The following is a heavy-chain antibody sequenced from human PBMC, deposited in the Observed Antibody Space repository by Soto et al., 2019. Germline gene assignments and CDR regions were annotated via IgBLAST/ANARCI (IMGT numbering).Heavy chain of an antibody. D-gene: IGHD6-19*01. Sequence: TLSLTCTVSGCSISSYYWSWIRQPPGKGLEWIGYIYYSGSTNYNPSLKSRVTISVDTSKNQFSLKLSSVTAADTAVYYCARAPGGVAGLLDAFDIWGQGTMVTVSS. V-gene: IGHV4-59*01. J-gene: IGHJ3*02. CDR2: IYYSGST. CDR1: GCSISSYY. CDR3: ARAPGGVAGLLDAFDI.